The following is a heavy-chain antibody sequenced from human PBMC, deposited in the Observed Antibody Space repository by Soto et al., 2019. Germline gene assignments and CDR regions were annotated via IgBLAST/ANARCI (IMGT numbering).Heavy chain of an antibody. V-gene: IGHV1-69*06. D-gene: IGHD2-2*02. Sequence: SVKVSCKASGGTFSSYAISWVRQAPGQGLEWMGGIIPIFGTANYAQKFQGRVTITADKSTSTAYMELSSLRSEDTAVYYCARSIVVVPAAIYYYYYGMDVWGRGTTVTVPS. CDR2: IIPIFGTA. CDR1: GGTFSSYA. J-gene: IGHJ6*02. CDR3: ARSIVVVPAAIYYYYYGMDV.